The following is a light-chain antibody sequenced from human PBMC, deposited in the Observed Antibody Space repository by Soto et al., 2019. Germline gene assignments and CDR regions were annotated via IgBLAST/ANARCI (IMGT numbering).Light chain of an antibody. CDR1: QSVSDNY. CDR2: GAS. CDR3: QQYDRSPWT. Sequence: EMVVTQSPDTLSLSPGERVTLFCRASQSVSDNYLAWYQQKPGQAPRLLIYGASNRATGIPDRFTGAGSGTDFTLTISRLEPEDFAVYHCQQYDRSPWTFGQGTKVEIK. J-gene: IGKJ1*01. V-gene: IGKV3-20*01.